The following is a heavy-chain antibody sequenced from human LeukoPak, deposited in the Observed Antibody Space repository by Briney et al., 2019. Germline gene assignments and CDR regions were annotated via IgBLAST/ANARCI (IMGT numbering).Heavy chain of an antibody. J-gene: IGHJ4*02. CDR1: GTTFSRSA. V-gene: IGHV1-69*05. D-gene: IGHD1-26*01. CDR3: ARDDGSATMGFDS. Sequence: SVKVSCKGSGTTFSRSAISWVRQAPGQGLEWMGGVLPILGTTNYAQKFQDRVSITTDDSTSRAYMEVSSLRSVDTAVYYCARDDGSATMGFDSWGQGTLVTVSS. CDR2: VLPILGTT.